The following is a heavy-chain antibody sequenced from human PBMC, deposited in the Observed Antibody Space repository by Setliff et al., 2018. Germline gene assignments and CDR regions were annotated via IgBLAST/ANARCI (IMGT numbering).Heavy chain of an antibody. D-gene: IGHD4-17*01. V-gene: IGHV4-59*01. Sequence: SETLSLTCTVSGGSISTYYWSWIRQPPGKGLEFIGYVYYSGTTNYDPSLKSRVTMSVDTSKNQFSLKLSSVTAADTAVYYCARSVTTSPFDYWGQGTLVTVSS. CDR3: ARSVTTSPFDY. CDR1: GGSISTYY. CDR2: VYYSGTT. J-gene: IGHJ4*02.